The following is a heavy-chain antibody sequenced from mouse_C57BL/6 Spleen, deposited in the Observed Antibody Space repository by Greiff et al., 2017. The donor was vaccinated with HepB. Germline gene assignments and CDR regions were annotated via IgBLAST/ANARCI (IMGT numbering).Heavy chain of an antibody. Sequence: QVQLQQSGAELARPGASVKLSCKASGYTFTSYGISWVKQRTGKGLEWIGAIYPRSGNTYYNEKFKGKATLTADKSSSTAYMELRSLTSEDSAVYVCAIYSGRSYYFDYWGQGTTLTVSS. D-gene: IGHD1-3*01. CDR2: IYPRSGNT. V-gene: IGHV1-81*01. CDR3: AIYSGRSYYFDY. J-gene: IGHJ2*01. CDR1: GYTFTSYG.